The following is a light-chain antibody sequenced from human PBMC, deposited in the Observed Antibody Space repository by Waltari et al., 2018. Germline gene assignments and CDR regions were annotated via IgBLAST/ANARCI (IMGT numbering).Light chain of an antibody. CDR2: GSF. CDR1: QTLSSNS. CDR3: QQYGTLPRT. J-gene: IGKJ1*01. V-gene: IGKV3-20*01. Sequence: ELVLTQSPGTLSLSPGERATLSCRASQTLSSNSLAWYQQKPGQAPRLIIYGSFNRATGIPDRFSGSGSGTDFTLTIIRLEPEDFAVYYCQQYGTLPRTFGQWTKVELK.